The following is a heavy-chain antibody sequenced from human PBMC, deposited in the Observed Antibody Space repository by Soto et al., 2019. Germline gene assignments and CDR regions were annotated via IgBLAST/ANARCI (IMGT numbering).Heavy chain of an antibody. J-gene: IGHJ6*02. V-gene: IGHV3-30-3*01. CDR1: GFTFSSYA. D-gene: IGHD2-15*01. Sequence: GGSLRLSCAASGFTFSSYAMHWVRQAPGKGLEWVAVISYDGSNKYYADSVKGRFTISRDNSKNTLYLQMNSLRAEDTAVYYCAREGVVVAATDYYYYGMDVWGQGTTVTVSS. CDR2: ISYDGSNK. CDR3: AREGVVVAATDYYYYGMDV.